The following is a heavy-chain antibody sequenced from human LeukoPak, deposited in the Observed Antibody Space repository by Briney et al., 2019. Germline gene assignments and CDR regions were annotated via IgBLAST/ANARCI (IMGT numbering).Heavy chain of an antibody. CDR1: GGSISSHY. J-gene: IGHJ6*03. Sequence: SETLSLTCTVSGGSISSHYWSWIRQPPGKGLEWIGYIYYSGSTNYNPSLKSRVTISVDTSKNQFSLKLSSVTAADTAVYYCARGSSLYYYYYMDVWGKGTTVTVSS. D-gene: IGHD6-13*01. V-gene: IGHV4-59*11. CDR3: ARGSSLYYYYYMDV. CDR2: IYYSGST.